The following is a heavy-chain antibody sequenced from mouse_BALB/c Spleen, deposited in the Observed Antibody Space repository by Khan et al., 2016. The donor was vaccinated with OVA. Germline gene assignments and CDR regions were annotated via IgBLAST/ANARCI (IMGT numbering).Heavy chain of an antibody. J-gene: IGHJ3*01. D-gene: IGHD2-4*01. Sequence: QVQLKQSEPGLVQPSQSLSITCTVSGFSLTNYGVHWVRQSPGKGLEWLGLIWSGGSTDYNAAFISRLSISKDNSKSQVFFKMNSLQANDTAIYYCARNYDYDEGLAYWGQGTLGTVSA. CDR2: IWSGGST. V-gene: IGHV2-2*02. CDR3: ARNYDYDEGLAY. CDR1: GFSLTNYG.